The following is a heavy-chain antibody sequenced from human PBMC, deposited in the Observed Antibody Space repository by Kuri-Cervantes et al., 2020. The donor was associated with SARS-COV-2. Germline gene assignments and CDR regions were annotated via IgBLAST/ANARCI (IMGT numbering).Heavy chain of an antibody. D-gene: IGHD3-10*01. Sequence: ETLSLTCAASGFTFTDYWISWVRQAPGKGLEWVGNVRPDGNSKGYVDAVKGRFTISRDNAKNSLYLQMDSLSAEDTAVYYCARDDRAGHFDVWGQGTMVTVSS. V-gene: IGHV3-7*03. J-gene: IGHJ3*01. CDR2: VRPDGNSK. CDR3: ARDDRAGHFDV. CDR1: GFTFTDYW.